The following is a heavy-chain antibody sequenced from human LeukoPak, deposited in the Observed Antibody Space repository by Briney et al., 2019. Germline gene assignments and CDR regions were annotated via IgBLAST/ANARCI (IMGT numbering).Heavy chain of an antibody. CDR3: AREGREWLWGDYYYYYGMDV. V-gene: IGHV3-7*01. CDR2: IKQDGSDK. Sequence: GGSLRLSCAASGFTFSSYWMSWVRQAPGKGLEWVANIKQDGSDKYYVDSVKGRFTISRDNAKNSLYLQMNSLRAEDTAVYYCAREGREWLWGDYYYYYGMDVWGQGTTVTVSS. D-gene: IGHD3-3*01. J-gene: IGHJ6*02. CDR1: GFTFSSYW.